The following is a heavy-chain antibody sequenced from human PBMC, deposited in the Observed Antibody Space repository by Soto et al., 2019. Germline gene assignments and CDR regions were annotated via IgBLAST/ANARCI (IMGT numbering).Heavy chain of an antibody. CDR2: INHSGST. J-gene: IGHJ4*02. Sequence: SETLSLTCAVYGGSFSGYYWSWIRQPPGKGLEWIGEINHSGSTNYNPSLKSRVTISVDTSKNQFSLKLSSVTAADTAVYYCARGVAARPFDYWGQGTLVTVSS. D-gene: IGHD6-6*01. CDR1: GGSFSGYY. CDR3: ARGVAARPFDY. V-gene: IGHV4-34*01.